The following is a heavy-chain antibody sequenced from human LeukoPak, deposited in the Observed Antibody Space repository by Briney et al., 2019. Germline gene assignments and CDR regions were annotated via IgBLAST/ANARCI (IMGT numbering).Heavy chain of an antibody. CDR2: ISSDGSST. D-gene: IGHD3-22*01. J-gene: IGHJ4*02. CDR3: ARHRNGYYADF. CDR1: GFTFSSYW. V-gene: IGHV3-74*01. Sequence: GGSLRLSCAASGFTFSSYWMHWVRQAPGKGLVWVSRISSDGSSTTYADSVEGRFTISRDNAKNTLYLQMNSLRAEDTAVYYCARHRNGYYADFWGQGTLVTVSS.